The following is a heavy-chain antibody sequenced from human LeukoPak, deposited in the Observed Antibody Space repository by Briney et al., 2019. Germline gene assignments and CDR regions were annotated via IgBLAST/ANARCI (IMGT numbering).Heavy chain of an antibody. V-gene: IGHV3-48*01. Sequence: HPGGSLRLSCAASGFSFSPYSMNWLRQAPGKGLEWVSYIDSSSGTIYYADSVRGRFTISGDNAKNSLYLQMNSLRAEDTAVYYCARVRSSYYYESSGYYHYDAFDIWGQGTMVTVSS. J-gene: IGHJ3*02. CDR3: ARVRSSYYYESSGYYHYDAFDI. CDR1: GFSFSPYS. D-gene: IGHD3-22*01. CDR2: IDSSSGTI.